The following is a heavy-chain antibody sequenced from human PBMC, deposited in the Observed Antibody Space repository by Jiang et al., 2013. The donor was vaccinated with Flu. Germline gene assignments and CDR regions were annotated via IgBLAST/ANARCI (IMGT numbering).Heavy chain of an antibody. V-gene: IGHV1-69*04. CDR3: ARDHGSVGNDAFDI. CDR2: IIPILGIA. CDR1: GGTFSSYA. J-gene: IGHJ3*02. D-gene: IGHD7-27*01. Sequence: GAEVKKPGSSVKVSCKASGGTFSSYAISWVRQAPGQGLEWMGRIIPILGIANYAQKFQGRVTITADKSTSTAYMELSSLRSEDTAVYYCARDHGSVGNDAFDIWGQGTMVTVSS.